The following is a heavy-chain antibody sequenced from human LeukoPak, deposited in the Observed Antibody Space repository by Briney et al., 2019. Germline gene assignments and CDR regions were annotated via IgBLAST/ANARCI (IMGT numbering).Heavy chain of an antibody. J-gene: IGHJ4*02. D-gene: IGHD3-22*01. Sequence: GGSLRLSCEASGFTFSSYAMYWVRQAPGKGLEWVATISYDGSNTYYADSVKGRFTISRDNAKKSLYLQMNSLRAEDTAVYYCARGRYDSSGYYPIFDFWGQGTLVTVSS. CDR1: GFTFSSYA. V-gene: IGHV3-30*03. CDR3: ARGRYDSSGYYPIFDF. CDR2: ISYDGSNT.